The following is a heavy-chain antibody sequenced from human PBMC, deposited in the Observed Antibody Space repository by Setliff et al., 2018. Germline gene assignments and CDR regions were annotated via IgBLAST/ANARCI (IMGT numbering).Heavy chain of an antibody. Sequence: LSLTCIVSGGSISSATSYWNWIRQPAGKELEWIGRIYAIRSTNYDPSLKSRVTISLDTSNNQFSLKLSSVTAADTAVYYCARWSSTRFDPWGQGTLVTVSS. V-gene: IGHV4-61*02. J-gene: IGHJ5*02. CDR3: ARWSSTRFDP. CDR2: IYAIRST. CDR1: GGSISSATSY. D-gene: IGHD6-6*01.